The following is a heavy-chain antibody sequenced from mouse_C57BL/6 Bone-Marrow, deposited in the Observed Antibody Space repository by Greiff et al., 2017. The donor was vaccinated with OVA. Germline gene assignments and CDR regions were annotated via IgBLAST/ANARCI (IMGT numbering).Heavy chain of an antibody. D-gene: IGHD2-4*01. J-gene: IGHJ4*01. CDR1: GYTFTSYW. Sequence: QVQLQQPGAELVKPGASVKMSCKASGYTFTSYWITWVKQRPGQGLEWIGDIYPGSGSTNYNEKFKSKATLTVDTSSSTAYMQLSSLTSEDSAVYYCEREGYDYARFYDMDYWGQGTSVTVSS. CDR2: IYPGSGST. CDR3: EREGYDYARFYDMDY. V-gene: IGHV1-55*01.